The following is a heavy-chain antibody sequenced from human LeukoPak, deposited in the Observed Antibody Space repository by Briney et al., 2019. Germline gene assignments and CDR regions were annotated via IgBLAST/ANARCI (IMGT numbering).Heavy chain of an antibody. V-gene: IGHV3-30-3*01. CDR1: GFTFSSYA. J-gene: IGHJ3*02. D-gene: IGHD2-21*01. CDR2: ISYDGPNK. CDR3: ARDYSSEHQRGAFDI. Sequence: GGSLRLSCAASGFTFSSYAMHWVRQAPGKGLEWVAVISYDGPNKYYAASVKGRFTISRDNSKNTLYLLMNSLRAEDTAVYYCARDYSSEHQRGAFDIWGQGTMVTVSS.